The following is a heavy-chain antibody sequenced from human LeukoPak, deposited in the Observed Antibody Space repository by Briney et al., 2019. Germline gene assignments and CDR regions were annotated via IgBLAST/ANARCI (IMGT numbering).Heavy chain of an antibody. D-gene: IGHD6-13*01. CDR3: ARDPIAAAGTLELGGMDV. CDR2: IYYSGST. J-gene: IGHJ6*02. Sequence: KASETLSLTCTVSGGSISSGGYYWSWIRQHPGKGLEWIGYIYYSGSTYYNPSLKSRVTISVDTSKNQFSLKLSSVTAADTAVYYCARDPIAAAGTLELGGMDVWGQGTTVTVSS. V-gene: IGHV4-31*03. CDR1: GGSISSGGYY.